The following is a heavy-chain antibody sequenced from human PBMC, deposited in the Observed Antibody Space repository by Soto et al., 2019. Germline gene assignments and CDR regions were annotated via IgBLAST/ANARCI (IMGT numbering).Heavy chain of an antibody. Sequence: QVHLVQSGAEVKKPGASVKVSCKVSGYAFTTYGITWVRQAPGQGLEWMGWISAHNGNTNYAQKLQGRVTVTRDTSPSTAYMELRSLRSDDTAVYYCARGRYGAYWGQGALVTVSS. D-gene: IGHD3-10*01. CDR2: ISAHNGNT. CDR3: ARGRYGAY. CDR1: GYAFTTYG. J-gene: IGHJ4*02. V-gene: IGHV1-18*01.